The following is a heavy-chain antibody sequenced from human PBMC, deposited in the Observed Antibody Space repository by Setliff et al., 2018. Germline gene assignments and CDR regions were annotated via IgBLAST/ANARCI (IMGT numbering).Heavy chain of an antibody. Sequence: SETLSLTCTVSGGSVSSRSFYWSWLRQPAGKPLEWIGRMYSDGSTIYNPSLKSRVTLSEDTSKNQFSLTLSSVTAADTAIYYCARMSGFLYIDVWGKGTTVTVSS. CDR2: MYSDGST. V-gene: IGHV4-61*02. J-gene: IGHJ6*03. CDR1: GGSVSSRSFY. D-gene: IGHD1-26*01. CDR3: ARMSGFLYIDV.